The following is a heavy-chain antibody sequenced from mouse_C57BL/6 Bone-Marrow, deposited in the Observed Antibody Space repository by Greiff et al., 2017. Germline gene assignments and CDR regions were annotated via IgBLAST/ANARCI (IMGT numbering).Heavy chain of an antibody. CDR3: TTFDGYYGGY. J-gene: IGHJ2*01. V-gene: IGHV14-4*01. CDR2: IDPENGDT. CDR1: GFNFTDYY. Sequence: VQLQQSGAELVRPGASVTLSCTASGFNFTDYYMHWVKQRPEQGLEWIGWIDPENGDTAYASKFQGKATITADTSSNTAYLQLSSLTSEDTAVYYCTTFDGYYGGYWGQGTTPTVTS. D-gene: IGHD2-3*01.